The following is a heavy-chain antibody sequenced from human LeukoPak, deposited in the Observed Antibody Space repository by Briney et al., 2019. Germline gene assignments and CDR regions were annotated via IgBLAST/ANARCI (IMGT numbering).Heavy chain of an antibody. J-gene: IGHJ3*02. D-gene: IGHD2-21*02. V-gene: IGHV5-51*01. CDR3: ARRAYCGGDCYAFDI. CDR2: IYPGDSDT. CDR1: GYRFTSYW. Sequence: GEALKISFKGSGYRFTSYWIGWVRPLPGKGLEWMGIIYPGDSDTRYSPSFQGQVTISADKSISTAYLQWSSLKASDTARYYCARRAYCGGDCYAFDIWGQGTMVTVSS.